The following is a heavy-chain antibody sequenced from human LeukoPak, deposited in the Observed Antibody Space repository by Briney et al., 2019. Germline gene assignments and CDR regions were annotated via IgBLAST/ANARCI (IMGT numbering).Heavy chain of an antibody. Sequence: GGSLRLSCAASGFSFSSYWMHWVRQAPGKGLVWVSRIKSDGSSTMYADSVKGRFSISRDDAKNTLYLQMNSLRVEDTAVYYCVRSSGWPDYWGQGTLVTVSP. J-gene: IGHJ4*02. CDR2: IKSDGSST. CDR1: GFSFSSYW. V-gene: IGHV3-74*03. CDR3: VRSSGWPDY. D-gene: IGHD6-19*01.